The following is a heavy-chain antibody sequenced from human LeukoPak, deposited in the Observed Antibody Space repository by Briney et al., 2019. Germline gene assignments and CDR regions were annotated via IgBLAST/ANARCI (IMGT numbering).Heavy chain of an antibody. V-gene: IGHV5-51*01. Sequence: GESLKISCKGSGYSFTSYRIGWVRQMPGKGLEWMGIIYPGDSDTRYSPSFQGQVTISADKSISTAYLQWSSLKASDTAMYYCATLGDYCSSTSCYSGFDYWGQGTLVTVSS. D-gene: IGHD2-2*01. CDR2: IYPGDSDT. J-gene: IGHJ4*02. CDR3: ATLGDYCSSTSCYSGFDY. CDR1: GYSFTSYR.